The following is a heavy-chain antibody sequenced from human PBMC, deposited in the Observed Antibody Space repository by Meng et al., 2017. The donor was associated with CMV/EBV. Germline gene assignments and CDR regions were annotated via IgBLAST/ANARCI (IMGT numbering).Heavy chain of an antibody. CDR1: VYSITSNN. CDR3: ARVFPPPAAADYWQNNWFDP. J-gene: IGHJ5*02. Sequence: PSDHILLTCTVSVYSITSNNWTWTRQPAGKGLEWIGRIYTSGSTNYNPSLKSRVTMSVDTSKNQFSLKLSSVTAADTAVYYCARVFPPPAAADYWQNNWFDPWGQGTLVTVSS. CDR2: IYTSGST. V-gene: IGHV4-4*07. D-gene: IGHD6-13*01.